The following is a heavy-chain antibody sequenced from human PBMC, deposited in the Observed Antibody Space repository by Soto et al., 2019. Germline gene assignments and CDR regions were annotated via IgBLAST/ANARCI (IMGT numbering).Heavy chain of an antibody. CDR3: ARDYCSSTSCYAGDYYYGMDV. CDR1: GYTFTSYD. J-gene: IGHJ6*02. D-gene: IGHD2-2*01. V-gene: IGHV1-18*01. Sequence: ASVKVSCKASGYTFTSYDINWVRQATGQGLEWMGWISAYNGNTNYAQKLQGRVTMTTDTSTSTAYMELRSLRSDDTAVYYCARDYCSSTSCYAGDYYYGMDVWGQGTTVTVSS. CDR2: ISAYNGNT.